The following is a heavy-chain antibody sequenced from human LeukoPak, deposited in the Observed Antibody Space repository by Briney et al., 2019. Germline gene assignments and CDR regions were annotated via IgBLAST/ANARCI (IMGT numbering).Heavy chain of an antibody. Sequence: PGGSLRLSCAASGFTVSSNYMSWVRQAPGKGLEWVSVIYSGGSTYYADSVKGRFTISRDNSKNTLYLQMNSLRAEDTAVYCCAREQRHYYYDSSRYFDYWGQGTLVTVSS. CDR3: AREQRHYYYDSSRYFDY. J-gene: IGHJ4*02. CDR2: IYSGGST. CDR1: GFTVSSNY. D-gene: IGHD3-22*01. V-gene: IGHV3-66*01.